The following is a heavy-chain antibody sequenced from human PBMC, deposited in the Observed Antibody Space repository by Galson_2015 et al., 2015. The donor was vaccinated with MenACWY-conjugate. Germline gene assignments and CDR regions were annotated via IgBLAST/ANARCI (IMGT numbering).Heavy chain of an antibody. CDR2: ISPGDSNT. V-gene: IGHV5-51*01. CDR1: GYSFTTYW. J-gene: IGHJ6*02. D-gene: IGHD1-26*01. CDR3: VRHPPGGRGMDV. Sequence: SGAEVKKPGESLKISCKTTGYSFTTYWIAWVRQMPGTGLEWMGLISPGDSNTRYSPSFQGQVTISADKSISTAYLQWSSLKASDTAMYYCVRHPPGGRGMDVGGQGTTVTVSS.